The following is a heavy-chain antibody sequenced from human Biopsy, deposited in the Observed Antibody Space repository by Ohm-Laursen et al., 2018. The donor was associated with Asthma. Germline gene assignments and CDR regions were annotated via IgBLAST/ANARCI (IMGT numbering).Heavy chain of an antibody. CDR3: ARKAGSCISRTCYSLDF. CDR1: GGTFNTYV. J-gene: IGHJ4*02. D-gene: IGHD2-2*01. Sequence: SAKVSCKTLGGTFNTYVIGWVRQAPGQGLEWMGGINSVFGTTTYPQKFQDRVTITADDSTSTVYMELSSLRSEDTAVYYCARKAGSCISRTCYSLDFWGQGTLVTVSS. CDR2: INSVFGTT. V-gene: IGHV1-69*13.